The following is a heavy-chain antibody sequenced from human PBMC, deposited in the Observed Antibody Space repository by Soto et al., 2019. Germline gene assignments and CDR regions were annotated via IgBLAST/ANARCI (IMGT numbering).Heavy chain of an antibody. CDR1: GGSFSGYY. CDR2: INHSGST. V-gene: IGHV4-34*01. J-gene: IGHJ4*02. Sequence: QVQLQQWGAGLLKPSETLSLTCAVYGGSFSGYYWSWIRQPPGKGLEWIGEINHSGSTNYNPSLKSRVTRSVDTAKNQFSLKLSSVIAADTAVYYCARRYLAIVEIVATAQPTAEYYFDYWGQGTLVTVSS. D-gene: IGHD5-12*01. CDR3: ARRYLAIVEIVATAQPTAEYYFDY.